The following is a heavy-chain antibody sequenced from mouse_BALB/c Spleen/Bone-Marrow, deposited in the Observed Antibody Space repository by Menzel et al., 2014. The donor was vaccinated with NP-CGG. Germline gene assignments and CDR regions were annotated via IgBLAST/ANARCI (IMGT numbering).Heavy chain of an antibody. CDR3: VRQNYDYAWFAY. V-gene: IGHV10-1*02. Sequence: EVKVVDSGGGLVQPKGSLKLSCAASGFTFNTYAMNWVRQAPGKGLEWVARIRSKSNNYATYYADSVKDRFTISRDDSQSMLYLQMSNLKTEDTAMYYCVRQNYDYAWFAYWGQGTLVTVSA. CDR1: GFTFNTYA. CDR2: IRSKSNNYAT. D-gene: IGHD2-4*01. J-gene: IGHJ3*01.